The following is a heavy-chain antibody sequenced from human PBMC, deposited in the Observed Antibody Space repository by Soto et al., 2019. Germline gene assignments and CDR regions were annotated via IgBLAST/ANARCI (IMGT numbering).Heavy chain of an antibody. CDR2: ISDSGDST. J-gene: IGHJ6*02. Sequence: EVQLLESGGGLVQPVGCLRLSCAASGFTFSSYAMTWVRQAPGKGLEWVSVISDSGDSTYYADSVKVRLTISRDNSNNTRYLQLNSLRAENTAVYFCAKDKSKFYNHYGMDVWGPGTTVTVSS. V-gene: IGHV3-23*01. CDR3: AKDKSKFYNHYGMDV. CDR1: GFTFSSYA.